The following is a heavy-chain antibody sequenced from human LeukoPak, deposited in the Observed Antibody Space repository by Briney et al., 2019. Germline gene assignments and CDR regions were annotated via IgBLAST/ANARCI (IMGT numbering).Heavy chain of an antibody. V-gene: IGHV1-24*01. CDR2: FDPEEGET. J-gene: IGHJ4*02. Sequence: GASVKVSCKVSGYTLTELSMHWVRQAPGKGFEWMGRFDPEEGETIYAQKFQGRVTMTEDTSTDTAYMELSSLRSEDTAVYYCATEGFDSSGYYTDHWGQGTLVTVSS. CDR3: ATEGFDSSGYYTDH. CDR1: GYTLTELS. D-gene: IGHD3-22*01.